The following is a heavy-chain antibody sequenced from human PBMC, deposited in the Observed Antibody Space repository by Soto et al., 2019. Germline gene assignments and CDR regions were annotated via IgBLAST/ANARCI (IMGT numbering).Heavy chain of an antibody. CDR2: IRGSGGST. D-gene: IGHD2-2*01. V-gene: IGHV3-23*01. J-gene: IGHJ4*02. Sequence: GGSLRLSCAASGFTFSSYAMSWVRQAPGKGLEWVSAIRGSGGSTYYADSVKGRFTISRDNSKNTLYLQMNSLRAEDTAVYYCAKESQYQLFSQIYFDYWGQGTLVTVSS. CDR1: GFTFSSYA. CDR3: AKESQYQLFSQIYFDY.